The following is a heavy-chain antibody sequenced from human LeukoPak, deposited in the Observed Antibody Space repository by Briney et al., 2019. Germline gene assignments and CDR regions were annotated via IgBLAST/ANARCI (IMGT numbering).Heavy chain of an antibody. V-gene: IGHV3-66*01. CDR2: IYSGGST. D-gene: IGHD3-3*01. CDR1: GFTVSSNY. CDR3: ARDGGPAYYDFWSGCYPIDY. Sequence: GGSLRLSCAASGFTVSSNYISWVRQAPGKGLEWASVIYSGGSTYYADSVKGRFTISRDNSKNTLYLQMNSLRAEDTAVYYCARDGGPAYYDFWSGCYPIDYWGQGTLVTVSS. J-gene: IGHJ4*02.